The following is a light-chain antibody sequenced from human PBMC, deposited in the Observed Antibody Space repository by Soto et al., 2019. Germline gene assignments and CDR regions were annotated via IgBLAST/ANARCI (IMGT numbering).Light chain of an antibody. J-gene: IGKJ4*01. CDR1: QSVDSW. CDR3: QKYGSYPLT. CDR2: KKS. Sequence: DIQMPQSPSTLSASIGDRFTITCRASQSVDSWLSWYQQKPGKAPKILIYKKSNLQSGVPSRLSGSGSGTELYLTISRLQPDDFATYYCQKYGSYPLTFGGGTKVDIK. V-gene: IGKV1-5*03.